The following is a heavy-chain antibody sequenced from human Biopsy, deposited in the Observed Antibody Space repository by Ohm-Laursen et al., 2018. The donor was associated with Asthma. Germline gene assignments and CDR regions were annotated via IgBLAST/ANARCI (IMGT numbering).Heavy chain of an antibody. D-gene: IGHD4-17*01. Sequence: GSLRLSCSAPGFTFSSYSMNWVRQAPGKGLEWVSYISSSSSTIYYADSVKGRFTISRDNAKSSLYLQMNSLRDEDTAVYYCARPRWGPYGYWGQGTLVTVSS. CDR3: ARPRWGPYGY. CDR1: GFTFSSYS. J-gene: IGHJ4*02. CDR2: ISSSSSTI. V-gene: IGHV3-48*02.